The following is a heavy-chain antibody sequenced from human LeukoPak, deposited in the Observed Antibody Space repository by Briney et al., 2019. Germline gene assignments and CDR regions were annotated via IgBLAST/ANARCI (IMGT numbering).Heavy chain of an antibody. Sequence: SETLSLTCTVSGGSISSYYWSWIRQPAGKGLEWIGRIYTSGSTNYNPSLKSRVTMSVDTSKNQFSLKLSSVTAADTAVYYCARPRGCSGGSCYKNWFDPWGQGALVTVSS. J-gene: IGHJ5*02. CDR3: ARPRGCSGGSCYKNWFDP. D-gene: IGHD2-15*01. V-gene: IGHV4-4*07. CDR1: GGSISSYY. CDR2: IYTSGST.